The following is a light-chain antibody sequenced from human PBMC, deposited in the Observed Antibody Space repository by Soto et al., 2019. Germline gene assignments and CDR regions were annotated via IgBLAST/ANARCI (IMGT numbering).Light chain of an antibody. CDR3: QQYGSSPWT. Sequence: IALTQSPGTLSLSPGERATLSCRASQSVSSSYLAWYQQKPGQAPRLLIYGASSRATGIPDRFSGSGSGTDFTLTISRLEPEDFAVYYCQQYGSSPWTFGQGTKVDNK. CDR2: GAS. V-gene: IGKV3-20*01. CDR1: QSVSSSY. J-gene: IGKJ1*01.